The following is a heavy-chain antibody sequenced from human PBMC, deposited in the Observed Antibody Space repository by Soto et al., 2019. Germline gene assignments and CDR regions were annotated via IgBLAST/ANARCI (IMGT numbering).Heavy chain of an antibody. Sequence: EVQVVESGGGLVKPGGSLRLSCNFTFSMYSMNWVRQAPGKGLEWVASISSGSAFIKYADSVKGRFSISRDNAKNSVSLLMNSLRAEDTAMYYCTRDQGGSYDSWFDPWGRGTLVTGSS. D-gene: IGHD1-26*01. CDR2: ISSGSAFI. J-gene: IGHJ5*02. V-gene: IGHV3-21*01. CDR1: TFSMYS. CDR3: TRDQGGSYDSWFDP.